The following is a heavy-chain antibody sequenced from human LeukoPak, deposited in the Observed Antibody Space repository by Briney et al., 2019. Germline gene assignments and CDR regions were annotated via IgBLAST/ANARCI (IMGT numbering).Heavy chain of an antibody. CDR1: GYRFINYW. CDR3: ARHRPYYGSGTFYMDV. CDR2: IYPGDADT. Sequence: GESLKISCKGSGYRFINYWIGWVRQMPGKGLEWMGIIYPGDADTRYSPSFQGRVTISADKSISTAYLQWSSLKASDTAMYYCARHRPYYGSGTFYMDVWGKGTTVTISS. J-gene: IGHJ6*03. V-gene: IGHV5-51*01. D-gene: IGHD3-10*01.